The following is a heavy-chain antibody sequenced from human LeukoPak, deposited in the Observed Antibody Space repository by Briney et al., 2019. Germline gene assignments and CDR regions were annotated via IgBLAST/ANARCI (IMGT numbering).Heavy chain of an antibody. CDR2: IWLDGSNK. J-gene: IGHJ4*02. CDR3: ARDREGRRLDY. CDR1: GFTFSNHG. Sequence: GRSLRLSCEASGFTFSNHGMHWVRQAPGKGLEWVAVIWLDGSNKYYADSVKGRFTISRDNSTYTLYLQMNSLRVEDTAVYYCARDREGRRLDYWGQGTLVTVS. D-gene: IGHD1-26*01. V-gene: IGHV3-33*01.